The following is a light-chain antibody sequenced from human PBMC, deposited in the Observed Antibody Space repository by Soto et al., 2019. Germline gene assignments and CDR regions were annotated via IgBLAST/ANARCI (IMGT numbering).Light chain of an antibody. CDR2: AAS. J-gene: IGKJ4*01. Sequence: DIQMTQSPSSVSASVGDRVTITCRASQGISSLLAWYQQKPGKAPNLLIHAASSLQSGVPSRFSGSGSGTDFTLTISSLQPEDFVTYYCQQANSFPLTFGGGTKVEIK. V-gene: IGKV1-12*01. CDR1: QGISSL. CDR3: QQANSFPLT.